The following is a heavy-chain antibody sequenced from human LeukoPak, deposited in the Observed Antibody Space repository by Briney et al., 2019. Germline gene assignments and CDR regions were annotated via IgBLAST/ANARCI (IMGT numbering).Heavy chain of an antibody. CDR3: ARSDSSGYYYREDY. J-gene: IGHJ4*02. CDR2: ISSSSSYI. Sequence: GGSLRLSCAASGFTFSSYSMNWVRQAPGKGLEWVSSISSSSSYIYYADSVKGRFTISRDNAKNSLYLQMNSLRAEDTAVYYCARSDSSGYYYREDYWGQGTLVTVFS. D-gene: IGHD3-22*01. CDR1: GFTFSSYS. V-gene: IGHV3-21*01.